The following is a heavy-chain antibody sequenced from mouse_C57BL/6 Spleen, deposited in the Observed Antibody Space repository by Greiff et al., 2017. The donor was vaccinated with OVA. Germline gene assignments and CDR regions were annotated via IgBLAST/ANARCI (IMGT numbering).Heavy chain of an antibody. CDR3: ARDGYPYAMDY. V-gene: IGHV1-82*01. Sequence: VQLQQSGPELVKPGASVKISCKASGYAFSSSWMNWVKQRPGKGLEWIGRIYPGDGDTNYNGKFKGKATLTADKSSSTAYIQLSSLTSEDSAVYFCARDGYPYAMDYWCQGTSVTVSS. J-gene: IGHJ4*01. D-gene: IGHD2-3*01. CDR2: IYPGDGDT. CDR1: GYAFSSSW.